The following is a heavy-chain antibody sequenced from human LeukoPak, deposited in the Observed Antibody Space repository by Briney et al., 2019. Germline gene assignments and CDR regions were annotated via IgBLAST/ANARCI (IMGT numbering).Heavy chain of an antibody. CDR3: ARPVRSGYYDSSGYRY. V-gene: IGHV3-30*03. CDR1: GFTFSSYG. D-gene: IGHD3-22*01. Sequence: GGSLRLSCAASGFTFSSYGMHWVRQAPGKGLEWVAVISYDGSNKYYADSVKGRFTISRDNSKNTLYLQMNSLRAEDTAVYYCARPVRSGYYDSSGYRYWGQGTLVTVSS. J-gene: IGHJ4*02. CDR2: ISYDGSNK.